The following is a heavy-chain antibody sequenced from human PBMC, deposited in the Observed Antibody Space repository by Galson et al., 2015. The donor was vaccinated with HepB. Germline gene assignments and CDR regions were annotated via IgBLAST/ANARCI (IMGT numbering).Heavy chain of an antibody. CDR2: INPSGGST. CDR3: ARDLGYCSSTSCYLFDY. CDR1: GYTFTSYY. Sequence: SVKVSCKASGYTFTSYYMHWVRQAPGQGLEWMGIINPSGGSTSYAQKFQGRVTMTRDTSTSTVYMELSSLRSEDTAVYYCARDLGYCSSTSCYLFDYWGQGTLVTVSS. D-gene: IGHD2-2*01. V-gene: IGHV1-46*01. J-gene: IGHJ4*02.